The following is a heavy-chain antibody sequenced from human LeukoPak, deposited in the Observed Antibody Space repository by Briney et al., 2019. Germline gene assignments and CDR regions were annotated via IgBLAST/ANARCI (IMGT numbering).Heavy chain of an antibody. D-gene: IGHD3-22*01. V-gene: IGHV3-9*01. Sequence: GGSRRFSCAASGFTFNDYAMPWVRQAPGKGLEGVSGISWNSGSIDYADSVKGRFTISRDNAKNSLYLQMNSLRAEDTALYYCAKGWSSGSRTSLDYWGQGTLVTVSS. CDR2: ISWNSGSI. CDR3: AKGWSSGSRTSLDY. J-gene: IGHJ4*02. CDR1: GFTFNDYA.